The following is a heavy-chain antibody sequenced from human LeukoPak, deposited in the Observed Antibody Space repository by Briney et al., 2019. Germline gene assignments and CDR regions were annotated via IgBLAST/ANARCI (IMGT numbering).Heavy chain of an antibody. CDR3: ARDLRAITKRTYSRGGFDP. V-gene: IGHV4-39*07. CDR2: IYYGGST. Sequence: SETLSLTCTVSGASISSSSYYWGWIRQPPGKGLEWIGSIYYGGSTYYNPSLKSRVTISVDTSKNQFSLKVNSVTAADTAVYYCARDLRAITKRTYSRGGFDPWGQGTLVTVSS. D-gene: IGHD6-13*01. CDR1: GASISSSSYY. J-gene: IGHJ5*02.